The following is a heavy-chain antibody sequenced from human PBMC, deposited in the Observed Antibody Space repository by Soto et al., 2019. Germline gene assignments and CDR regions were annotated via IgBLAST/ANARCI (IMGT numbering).Heavy chain of an antibody. D-gene: IGHD3-3*01. CDR1: GFIFSSYG. J-gene: IGHJ4*02. CDR2: IRYDGSKT. V-gene: IGHV3-33*01. CDR3: ARVKQGRGGYDSPFDY. Sequence: QVQLVESGGGVVQPGGSLRLSCAPSGFIFSSYGMHWVRQAPGKGLEWVAVIRYDGSKTYYEDSVKGRLTISRDNSKNTLYLQMNSLRAEDTAVSYCARVKQGRGGYDSPFDYWGQGTLVTVAS.